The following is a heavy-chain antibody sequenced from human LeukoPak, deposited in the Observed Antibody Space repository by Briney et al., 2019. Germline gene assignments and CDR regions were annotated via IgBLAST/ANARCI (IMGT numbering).Heavy chain of an antibody. Sequence: GGSLRLSCAASGFTFSNAWMSWVRQAPGKGVEWVGRIKSKTDGGTTDYAAPVKGRFTTSRDDSKNTLNLQMNSLKTEDTAVYYCTTDTTVTAGFDYWGQGTLVTVSS. CDR2: IKSKTDGGTT. V-gene: IGHV3-15*01. J-gene: IGHJ4*02. D-gene: IGHD4-17*01. CDR3: TTDTTVTAGFDY. CDR1: GFTFSNAW.